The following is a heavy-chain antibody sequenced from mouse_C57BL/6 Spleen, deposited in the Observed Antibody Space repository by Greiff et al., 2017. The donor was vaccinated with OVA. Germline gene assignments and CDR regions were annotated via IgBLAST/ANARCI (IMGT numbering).Heavy chain of an antibody. J-gene: IGHJ2*01. Sequence: QVQLQQPGAELVKPGASVKLSCKASGYTFTSYWMQWVKQRPGQGLEWIGEIDPSDSYTNYNQKFKGKATLTVDTSSSTAYMQLSSLTSEDSAGYYCARAPITTVVATKDYWGQGTTLTVSS. CDR2: IDPSDSYT. V-gene: IGHV1-50*01. CDR1: GYTFTSYW. D-gene: IGHD1-1*01. CDR3: ARAPITTVVATKDY.